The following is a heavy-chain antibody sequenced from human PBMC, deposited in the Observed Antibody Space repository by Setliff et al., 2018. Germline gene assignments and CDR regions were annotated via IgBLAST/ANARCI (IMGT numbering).Heavy chain of an antibody. CDR1: GYTFTTYG. V-gene: IGHV1-18*01. CDR3: AGGQPLVRKYYYYMDV. CDR2: ISGYNGNT. J-gene: IGHJ6*03. D-gene: IGHD3-10*01. Sequence: ASVKVSCKASGYTFTTYGVAWVRQAPGQGLEWLGWISGYNGNTNYAQRFQGRVTTTIDTSTNTAYMELSSLGSEDTAVYYCAGGQPLVRKYYYYMDVWGKGTTVTVSS.